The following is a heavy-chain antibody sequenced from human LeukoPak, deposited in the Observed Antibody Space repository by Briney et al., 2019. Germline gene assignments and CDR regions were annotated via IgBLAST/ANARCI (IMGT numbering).Heavy chain of an antibody. CDR2: IIPILGIT. Sequence: GASVKVSCKASGGTFSSYAVSWVRQAPGQGLEWKGRIIPILGITHYAQKFQDRVSITADKSTSTSYMELSSLRSEDTAVYFCARPTSLFYYSLDYWGQGTLVTVSS. V-gene: IGHV1-69*04. J-gene: IGHJ4*02. D-gene: IGHD2-15*01. CDR1: GGTFSSYA. CDR3: ARPTSLFYYSLDY.